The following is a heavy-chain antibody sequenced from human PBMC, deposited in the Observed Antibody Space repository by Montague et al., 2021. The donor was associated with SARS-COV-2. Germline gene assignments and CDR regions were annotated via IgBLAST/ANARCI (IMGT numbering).Heavy chain of an antibody. V-gene: IGHV4-59*01. J-gene: IGHJ6*02. CDR1: GGSISTYY. CDR2: IDYSGST. CDR3: ARLPYDNSYGMDV. D-gene: IGHD3-9*01. Sequence: SETLSLTCTVSGGSISTYYWNWTRQFPGKGLEWIGYIDYSGSTNXNPSLQSRVIISVDRSKIQFSLKLNSVTAADTAIYYCARLPYDNSYGMDVWGQGTTVTASS.